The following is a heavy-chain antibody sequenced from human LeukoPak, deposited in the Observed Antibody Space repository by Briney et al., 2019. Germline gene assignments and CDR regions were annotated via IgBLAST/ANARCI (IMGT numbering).Heavy chain of an antibody. J-gene: IGHJ4*02. CDR2: IIPILGIA. Sequence: ASVKVSCKASGGTFSSYTISWVRQAPGQGLEWIGRIIPILGIANYAQKFQGRVTITADKSTSTAYMELSSLRSEDTAVYYCARGPSLGYFDYWGQGTLVTVSS. CDR3: ARGPSLGYFDY. V-gene: IGHV1-69*02. CDR1: GGTFSSYT.